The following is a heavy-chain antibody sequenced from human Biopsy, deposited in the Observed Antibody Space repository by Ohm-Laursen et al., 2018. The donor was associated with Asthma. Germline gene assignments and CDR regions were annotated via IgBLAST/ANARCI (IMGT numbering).Heavy chain of an antibody. CDR2: IYRNGDT. D-gene: IGHD6-6*01. V-gene: IGHV4-34*01. CDR1: PGSFSGFF. CDR3: ARAVSSSSYWYFDL. Sequence: SDTLSLTCDVYPGSFSGFFWTWIRQSPGRGLEWIGYIYRNGDTYYNPTLKNRVTISIDRSKNQFSLKVTSVTAADTAVYYCARAVSSSSYWYFDLWGRGDLVTVSS. J-gene: IGHJ2*01.